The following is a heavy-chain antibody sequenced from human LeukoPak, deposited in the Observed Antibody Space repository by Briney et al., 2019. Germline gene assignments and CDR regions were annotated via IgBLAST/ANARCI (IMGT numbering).Heavy chain of an antibody. J-gene: IGHJ5*02. CDR2: IGHGGDT. CDR1: GGSLSTYD. CDR3: ARGPSPSYGAWFGP. D-gene: IGHD3-16*01. V-gene: IGHV4-34*01. Sequence: SETLSLTCAVFGGSLSTYDWSWNRQAPGKGLEWMEKIGHGGDTNYNPSLNGRVTISVDTFRNQVSLKLTSVTAADTAVYYCARGPSPSYGAWFGPWGQGTLVTVSS.